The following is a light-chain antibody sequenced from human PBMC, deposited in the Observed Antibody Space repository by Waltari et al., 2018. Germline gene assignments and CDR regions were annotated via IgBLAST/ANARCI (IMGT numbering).Light chain of an antibody. CDR3: QHYVRLPAT. CDR1: QSVRGS. CDR2: GAS. Sequence: EIVLTQSPGPLSLSPGERAPLSCRASQSVRGSFAWYQQKAGQAPRLLIYGASSRATGIPDRFSGSGSGTDFSLTISRLEPEDFAVYYCQHYVRLPATFGQGTKVEIK. J-gene: IGKJ1*01. V-gene: IGKV3-20*01.